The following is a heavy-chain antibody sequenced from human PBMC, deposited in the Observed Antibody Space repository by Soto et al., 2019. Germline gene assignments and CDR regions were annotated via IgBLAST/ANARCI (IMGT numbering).Heavy chain of an antibody. D-gene: IGHD5-18*01. CDR1: GGSMSSSRYD. CDR3: ARHAPFEDTAMAPYYYYYMDV. V-gene: IGHV4-39*01. J-gene: IGHJ6*03. CDR2: IYYSGST. Sequence: SETMSLTCTVSGGSMSSSRYDWGWIRQPPGKGLEWIGSIYYSGSTYYNPSLKSRVTISVDTSKNQSSLKLSSVTAADTAVYYCARHAPFEDTAMAPYYYYYMDVWGKGTTVTVSS.